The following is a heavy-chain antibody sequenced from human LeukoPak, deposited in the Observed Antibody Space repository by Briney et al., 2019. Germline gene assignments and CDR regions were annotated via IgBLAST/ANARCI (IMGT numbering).Heavy chain of an antibody. CDR3: ASPLYGGSGRDY. J-gene: IGHJ4*02. Sequence: GGSLRLSCAASGFTFSSYAMSWVRQAPGKGLEWVSYISSSGSTIYYADSVKGRFTISRDNAKNSLYLQMNSLRAEDTAVYYCASPLYGGSGRDYWGQGTLVTVSS. CDR2: ISSSGSTI. CDR1: GFTFSSYA. D-gene: IGHD3-10*01. V-gene: IGHV3-48*04.